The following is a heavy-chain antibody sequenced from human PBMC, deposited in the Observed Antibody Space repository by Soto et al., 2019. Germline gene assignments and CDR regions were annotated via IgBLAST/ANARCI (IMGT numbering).Heavy chain of an antibody. CDR1: GGSIKSYY. Sequence: ASETLSLTCTVSGGSIKSYYWSWIRQPPGKGLEWIGSIYYSGSSNSGPSLKSRVTMSVDTSKNQFSLKLSAVIAADTAMYYCARYSYGSDHYFDYWRQGTLVTVSS. CDR2: IYYSGSS. V-gene: IGHV4-59*01. D-gene: IGHD3-10*01. J-gene: IGHJ4*02. CDR3: ARYSYGSDHYFDY.